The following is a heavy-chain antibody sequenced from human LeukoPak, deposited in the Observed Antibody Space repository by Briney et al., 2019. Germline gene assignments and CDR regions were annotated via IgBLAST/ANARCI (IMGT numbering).Heavy chain of an antibody. CDR3: ARDLIGSGTPGP. Sequence: SETLSPTCTVSGGSISSYYWSWIRQPPGKGLEWIGYIYYSGSTNYNPSLKSRVTISVDTSKNQFSLKLSSVTAADTAVYYCARDLIGSGTPGPWGQGTLVTVSS. D-gene: IGHD1-26*01. V-gene: IGHV4-59*01. CDR2: IYYSGST. CDR1: GGSISSYY. J-gene: IGHJ5*02.